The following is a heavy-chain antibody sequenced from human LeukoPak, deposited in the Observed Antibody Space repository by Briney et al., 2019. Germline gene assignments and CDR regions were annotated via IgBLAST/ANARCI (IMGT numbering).Heavy chain of an antibody. V-gene: IGHV1-2*02. CDR2: LKPNNGGT. CDR1: GYSFSGFY. J-gene: IGHJ4*02. Sequence: ASVKVSCKASGYSFSGFYLFWVRQAPGQGLEWMGWLKPNNGGTYYTQKFQGRVTFTRDTSNNTAYMEVSSLTSDDTATYYCARGTGYCSVVSCFEGTTTFAYWGQGTLVTVSS. D-gene: IGHD2-15*01. CDR3: ARGTGYCSVVSCFEGTTTFAY.